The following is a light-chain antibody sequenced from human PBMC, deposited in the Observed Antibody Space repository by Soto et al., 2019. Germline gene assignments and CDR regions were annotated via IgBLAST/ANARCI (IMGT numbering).Light chain of an antibody. CDR3: QQYHNWVT. Sequence: EIVLTQSPAPLSLSPGERATLSCRASQSVSSYLAWYQQKPGQAPRLLIYDASNRATGIPARFSGSGSGTEFTLSISSLQSEDFAVYYCQQYHNWVTFGGGTKVDI. CDR2: DAS. CDR1: QSVSSY. V-gene: IGKV3-11*01. J-gene: IGKJ4*01.